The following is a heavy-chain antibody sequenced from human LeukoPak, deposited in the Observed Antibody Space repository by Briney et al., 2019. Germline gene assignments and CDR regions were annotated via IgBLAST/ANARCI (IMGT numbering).Heavy chain of an antibody. D-gene: IGHD3-9*01. J-gene: IGHJ4*02. V-gene: IGHV1-18*01. CDR2: ISAYNGNT. Sequence: ASLKVSCKASGYTFTSYGISWVRQAPGQGLEWMGWISAYNGNTNNAQKLQGRVTMTPDTSTSTAYMELRSLRSDDTAVYYCARAQLDILNGSPAREFDYWGQGTLVTVSS. CDR3: ARAQLDILNGSPAREFDY. CDR1: GYTFTSYG.